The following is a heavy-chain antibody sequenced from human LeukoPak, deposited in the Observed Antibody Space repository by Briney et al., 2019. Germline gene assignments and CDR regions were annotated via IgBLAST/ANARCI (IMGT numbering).Heavy chain of an antibody. V-gene: IGHV1-8*03. D-gene: IGHD6-13*01. Sequence: ASVKVSCKASGYTFTSYDINWVRQAPGQGLEWMGCINPNSGNTGYAQKFQGRVTITRNTSISTAYMELSSLRSEDTAVYYCARRYRIAAAGTSHYYYYYYMDVWGKGTTVTVSS. CDR2: INPNSGNT. CDR3: ARRYRIAAAGTSHYYYYYYMDV. J-gene: IGHJ6*03. CDR1: GYTFTSYD.